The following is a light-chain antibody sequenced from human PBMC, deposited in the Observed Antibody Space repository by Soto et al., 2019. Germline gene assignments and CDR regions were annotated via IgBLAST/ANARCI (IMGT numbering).Light chain of an antibody. CDR1: QNIHTN. CDR2: GAS. V-gene: IGKV3-15*01. Sequence: EIGLAQFPATLPLSPWERAALSCRASQNIHTNLAWYQQKPGQAPRLLFYGASTGATGLPARFSGSGSGTEFTLTINSLQAEDCAVYYCQQYYNWPRTFGQGTRLEIK. J-gene: IGKJ5*01. CDR3: QQYYNWPRT.